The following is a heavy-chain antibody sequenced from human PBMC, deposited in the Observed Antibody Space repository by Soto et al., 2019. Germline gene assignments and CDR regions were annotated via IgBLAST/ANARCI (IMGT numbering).Heavy chain of an antibody. Sequence: EVQLLESGGGLVQPGGSLRLSCAASGFSFSSYAMSWVRQAPGKGLEWVSGINTSGGSTYYADSVKGRFTTSRDNSRNTLYLQMNSLRAEDTAVYYCAKDRVPMDVWGQGTTVTVSS. J-gene: IGHJ6*02. V-gene: IGHV3-23*01. D-gene: IGHD3-10*01. CDR3: AKDRVPMDV. CDR1: GFSFSSYA. CDR2: INTSGGST.